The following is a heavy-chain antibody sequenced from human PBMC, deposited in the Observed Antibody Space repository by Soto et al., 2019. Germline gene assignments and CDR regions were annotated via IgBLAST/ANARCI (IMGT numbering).Heavy chain of an antibody. V-gene: IGHV3-11*05. Sequence: QVQLVESGGGLVKPGGSLRLSCAASGFTFNDYYMTWIRQAPGTGLEWVSYISSTGSYTKYADSVKGRFTISRDNAKNSLYLQMDSLRDEDTGIYYCERDPSNRSPPDYWGRGTQVTVSS. CDR1: GFTFNDYY. D-gene: IGHD2-8*01. J-gene: IGHJ4*02. CDR2: ISSTGSYT. CDR3: ERDPSNRSPPDY.